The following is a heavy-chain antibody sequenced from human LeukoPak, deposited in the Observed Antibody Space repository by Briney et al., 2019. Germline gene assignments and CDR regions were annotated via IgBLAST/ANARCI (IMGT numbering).Heavy chain of an antibody. CDR2: LYRDGSA. CDR3: ARCPGWNYFDY. J-gene: IGHJ4*02. V-gene: IGHV3-66*01. Sequence: PGGSLRLSCAASGFTASIYYMTWVRQAPREGLEWVSYLYRDGSAYYADSVKDRFTVSRDNSKNTVYLQMSSLRAEDTAVYSCARCPGWNYFDYWGQGTLVTVSS. D-gene: IGHD3-10*02. CDR1: GFTASIYY.